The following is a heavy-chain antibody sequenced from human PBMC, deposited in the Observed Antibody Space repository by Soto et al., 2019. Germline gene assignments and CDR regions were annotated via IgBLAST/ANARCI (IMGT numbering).Heavy chain of an antibody. Sequence: SETLSLTCAVSGGSISSSNWWSWVRQPPGKGLEWIGEIYHSGSTNYNPSLKSRVTISVDKSKNQFSLKLSSVTAADTAVYYCARVIAARLPENWFDPWGQGTLVTVSS. D-gene: IGHD6-6*01. CDR3: ARVIAARLPENWFDP. CDR1: GGSISSSNW. CDR2: IYHSGST. V-gene: IGHV4-4*02. J-gene: IGHJ5*02.